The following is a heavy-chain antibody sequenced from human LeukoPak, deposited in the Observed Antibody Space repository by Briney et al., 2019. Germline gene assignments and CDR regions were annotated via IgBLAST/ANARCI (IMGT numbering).Heavy chain of an antibody. CDR1: GFTFRIYA. J-gene: IGHJ3*02. CDR2: ISGSGGYT. D-gene: IGHD6-13*01. CDR3: AKKIGGIAAAWGAFDI. Sequence: GGSLRLSCAASGFTFRIYALSWVRQAPGKGLEWVSAISGSGGYTYYADSVKGRFAISRDNSKNTLYLQMNSLRAEDTAVYYCAKKIGGIAAAWGAFDIWGQGTMVTVSS. V-gene: IGHV3-23*01.